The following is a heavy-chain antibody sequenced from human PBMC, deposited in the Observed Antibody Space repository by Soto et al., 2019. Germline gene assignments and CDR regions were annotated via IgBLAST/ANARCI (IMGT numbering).Heavy chain of an antibody. CDR1: GFIFNDYA. CDR3: TNETASDWGYRGG. V-gene: IGHV3-23*05. CDR2: IPGSGCHKVHA. Sequence: SEGSLRLPGAASGFIFNDYAMSWVRQAPGQGLEWVSTIPGSGCHKVHAEYADSVKGRFTISRDRSKNTLYLQMDSLSAEDTAVYYCTNETASDWGYRGGWRRRSTVAVSS. D-gene: IGHD5-18*01. J-gene: IGHJ6*01.